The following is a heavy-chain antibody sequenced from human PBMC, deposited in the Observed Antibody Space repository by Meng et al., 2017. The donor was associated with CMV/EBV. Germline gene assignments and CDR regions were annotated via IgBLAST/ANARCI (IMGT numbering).Heavy chain of an antibody. Sequence: SSFTADRIGWVRQRRGKGLEWIGIIYPGDSDTRYSPSFQGQVTISADKSISTAYLQWSSLKASDTAMYYCARLFPAAGTFYYGMDVWGQGTMVTVSS. CDR1: SSFTADR. J-gene: IGHJ6*02. D-gene: IGHD6-13*01. V-gene: IGHV5-51*01. CDR2: IYPGDSDT. CDR3: ARLFPAAGTFYYGMDV.